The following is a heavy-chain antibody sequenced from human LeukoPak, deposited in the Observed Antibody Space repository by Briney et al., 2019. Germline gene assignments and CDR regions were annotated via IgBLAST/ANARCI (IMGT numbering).Heavy chain of an antibody. CDR2: INPSDGGT. D-gene: IGHD4-17*01. CDR1: GYTFTNYY. CDR3: ARDTRTMTAVTRGQHYYYGLDV. V-gene: IGHV1-46*01. Sequence: ASVKVSCKASGYTFTNYYLHWVRQSPGHGLEWMAIINPSDGGTYKETKLPARIPVTRDTSTSTVYMDLSSLRSEDTAVYYCARDTRTMTAVTRGQHYYYGLDVWGQGTTVTVSS. J-gene: IGHJ6*02.